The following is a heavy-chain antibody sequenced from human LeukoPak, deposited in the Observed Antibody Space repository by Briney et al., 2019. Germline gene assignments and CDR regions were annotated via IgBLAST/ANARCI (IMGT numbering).Heavy chain of an antibody. CDR1: GGSISSYY. CDR3: TRDPHSSGWPSGY. Sequence: PSETLSLTCTVSGGSISSYYWSWIRQPPGKGLEWIGYIYYSGSTNYNPSLKSRVTVSLDKSKNQFSSKLSPVTAADTAVYYCTRDPHSSGWPSGYWGQGTLVTVSS. CDR2: IYYSGST. J-gene: IGHJ4*02. V-gene: IGHV4-59*12. D-gene: IGHD6-19*01.